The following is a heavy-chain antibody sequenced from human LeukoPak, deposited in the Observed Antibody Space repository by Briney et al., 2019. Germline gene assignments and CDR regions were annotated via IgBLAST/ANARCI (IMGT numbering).Heavy chain of an antibody. CDR1: GFTFSDYY. CDR2: ISSSGSTI. J-gene: IGHJ3*02. Sequence: GSLRLSCAASGFTFSDYYMSWIRQAPGKGLEWVSYISSSGSTIYYADSVKGRFTSSRDNANNLLYLQMNSLRAEDTAVYYCAREGTRRGNDAFDIWGQGTMVTVSS. D-gene: IGHD3-10*01. V-gene: IGHV3-11*04. CDR3: AREGTRRGNDAFDI.